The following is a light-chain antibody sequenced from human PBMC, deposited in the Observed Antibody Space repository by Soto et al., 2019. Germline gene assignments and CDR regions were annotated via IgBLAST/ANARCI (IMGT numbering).Light chain of an antibody. V-gene: IGKV3D-20*02. J-gene: IGKJ3*01. CDR3: QQRTNWLFT. Sequence: EIVLTQSPGTLSLSPGDRATLSCRASQRVSSNYLAWYQQRPGQATRLLIYGASSRATGIPDRFSGSGSGTDFKLTINRLEPEDCAVYYCQQRTNWLFTFGPGTKVDFK. CDR1: QRVSSNY. CDR2: GAS.